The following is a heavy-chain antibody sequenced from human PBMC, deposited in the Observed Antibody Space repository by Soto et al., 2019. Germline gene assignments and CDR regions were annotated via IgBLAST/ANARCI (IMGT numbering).Heavy chain of an antibody. CDR1: GFTFSRYW. V-gene: IGHV3-74*01. Sequence: EVQLVESGGALVQPGGFLRLSCATSGFTFSRYWMHWVRQVPGKGLVWVSRINSDGISISYSDSVKGRFTISRDNAKNTLNLQMNSLRGEGTAVYNCVRLPVDTITSRDYWGEGTVVTISS. CDR3: VRLPVDTITSRDY. J-gene: IGHJ4*02. CDR2: INSDGISI. D-gene: IGHD3-3*01.